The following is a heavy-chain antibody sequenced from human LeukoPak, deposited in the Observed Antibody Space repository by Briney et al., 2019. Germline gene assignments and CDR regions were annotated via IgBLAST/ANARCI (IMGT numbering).Heavy chain of an antibody. D-gene: IGHD6-19*01. CDR2: IYYSGST. CDR1: GGSIGSYY. CDR3: ARDKWSSGWDP. V-gene: IGHV4-59*12. Sequence: PSETLSLTCTVSGGSIGSYYWSWIRQPPGKGLEWIGYIYYSGSTNYNPSLKSRVTISVDTSKNQFSLKLSSVTAADTAVYFCARDKWSSGWDPWGQGTLVTVSS. J-gene: IGHJ4*02.